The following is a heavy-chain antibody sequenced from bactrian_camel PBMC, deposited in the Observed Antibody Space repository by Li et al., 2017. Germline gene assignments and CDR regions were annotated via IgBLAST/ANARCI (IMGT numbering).Heavy chain of an antibody. J-gene: IGHJ4*01. Sequence: VQLVESGGGLVQPGGSLRLSCTASGFTFSNYAMSWVRQAPGKGLEWVSTLGVSTYYADSVKGRFTISRDNAKNTLYLQMNSLKSEDTALYYCAAVPSGAYWGQGTQVTVS. CDR2: LGVST. CDR1: GFTFSNYA. CDR3: AAVPSGAY. V-gene: IGHV3S31*01.